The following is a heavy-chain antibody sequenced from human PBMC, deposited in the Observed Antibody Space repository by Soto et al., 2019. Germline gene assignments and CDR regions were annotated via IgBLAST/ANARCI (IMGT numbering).Heavy chain of an antibody. CDR2: INTGNGDT. D-gene: IGHD6-19*01. CDR1: GYTFSSYA. Sequence: QVQLVQSGAEVKKPGASVKVSCKASGYTFSSYALHWVRQAPGQSLEWMGWINTGNGDTRYSQKLQGRVTMTRDTSASTAYMEVSSLRSEDMAVYYCARDRGVIAVAGPYYFDYWGQGTLVTVSS. V-gene: IGHV1-3*04. J-gene: IGHJ4*02. CDR3: ARDRGVIAVAGPYYFDY.